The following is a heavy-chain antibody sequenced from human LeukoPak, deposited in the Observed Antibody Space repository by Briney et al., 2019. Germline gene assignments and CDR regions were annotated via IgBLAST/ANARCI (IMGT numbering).Heavy chain of an antibody. CDR3: ARRERRYYDILTGYSVFDY. CDR1: GYSFTSYW. V-gene: IGHV5-51*01. D-gene: IGHD3-9*01. J-gene: IGHJ4*02. CDR2: IYPGGSDT. Sequence: GESLKISCKGSGYSFTSYWIGWVRQMPGKGLEWMGIIYPGGSDTRYSPSFQGQVTISADKSISTAYLQWSSLKASDTAMYYCARRERRYYDILTGYSVFDYWGQGTLVTVSS.